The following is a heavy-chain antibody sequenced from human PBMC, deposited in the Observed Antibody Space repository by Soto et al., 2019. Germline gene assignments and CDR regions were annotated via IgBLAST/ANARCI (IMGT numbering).Heavy chain of an antibody. CDR1: GFTFSTYW. D-gene: IGHD2-2*01. CDR2: IRQDGSET. Sequence: EAQLVESGGGLVQVGGSLRLSCEASGFTFSTYWMSWVRQAQGKGLEWVATIRQDGSETQYLDSVTGRFTILRDNARNMVSLQMNSLRGEDTVLYYCARVCGRPSCPYDFECWGQGALGTGSS. CDR3: ARVCGRPSCPYDFEC. J-gene: IGHJ4*02. V-gene: IGHV3-7*01.